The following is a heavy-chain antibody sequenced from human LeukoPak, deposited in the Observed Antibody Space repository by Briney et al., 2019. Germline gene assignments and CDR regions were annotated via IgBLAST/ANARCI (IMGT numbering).Heavy chain of an antibody. Sequence: SETLSLTCAVYGGSFSGYYWSWIRQPPGKGLEWIGEINHSGSTNYNPSLKIRVTISVDTSKNQFSLKLSSVTAADTAVYYCARVNGAKYCSGGSCSRYYGMDVWGKGTTVTVSS. CDR3: ARVNGAKYCSGGSCSRYYGMDV. V-gene: IGHV4-34*01. CDR1: GGSFSGYY. D-gene: IGHD2-15*01. CDR2: INHSGST. J-gene: IGHJ6*04.